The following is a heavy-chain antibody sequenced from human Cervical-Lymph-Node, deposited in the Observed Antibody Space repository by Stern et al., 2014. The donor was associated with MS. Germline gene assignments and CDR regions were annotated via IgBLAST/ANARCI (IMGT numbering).Heavy chain of an antibody. CDR3: SRYGATVQGVMGCYYYYVMDV. Sequence: VQLVESEAEVKKPGASVKVSCKASGYTFTDYYMHWVRQAPGQGLEWMGWINPKSGGTTYSQNFQGRFTMTRDTSTSTADMELSRLKSDDTAVYYCSRYGATVQGVMGCYYYYVMDVWGQGTTVTVSS. CDR2: INPKSGGT. D-gene: IGHD3-10*01. CDR1: GYTFTDYY. J-gene: IGHJ6*02. V-gene: IGHV1-2*02.